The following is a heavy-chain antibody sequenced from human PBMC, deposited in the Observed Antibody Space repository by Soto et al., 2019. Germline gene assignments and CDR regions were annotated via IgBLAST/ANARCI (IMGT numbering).Heavy chain of an antibody. J-gene: IGHJ4*02. Sequence: EVRLVESGGGSVQPGGSLRLSCAASGFTFNNYWMSWVRQAPGKGLEWVANIKPDGSVTNYVESVKGRFAISRDNAKNSLYLQMDSLTVADAAVYYCAREAYWGQGTVVTVSS. CDR3: AREAY. V-gene: IGHV3-7*01. CDR1: GFTFNNYW. CDR2: IKPDGSVT.